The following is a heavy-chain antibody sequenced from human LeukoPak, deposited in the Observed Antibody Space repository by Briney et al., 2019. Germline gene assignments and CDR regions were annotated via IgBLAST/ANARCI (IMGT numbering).Heavy chain of an antibody. CDR2: ISGSGAAT. CDR1: GLTFRDHG. V-gene: IGHV3-23*01. J-gene: IGHJ4*02. CDR3: ARGSRGSCYSGLDY. Sequence: LGGSLRLSCAASGLTFRDHGMAWVRQAAGKGLEWVSTISGSGAATYYADSVKGRFTISRDNSKNTLYLQMYSLRAEDTAVYFCARGSRGSCYSGLDYWGQGTLVTVSS. D-gene: IGHD2-15*01.